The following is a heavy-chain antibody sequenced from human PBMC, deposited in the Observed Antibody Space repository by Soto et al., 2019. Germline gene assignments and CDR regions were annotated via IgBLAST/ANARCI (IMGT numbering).Heavy chain of an antibody. D-gene: IGHD3-10*01. Sequence: SETLSLTCTVSGGSISSYYWSWIRQPPGKGLEWIGYIYYSGSTNYNPSLKSRVTISVDTSKNQFSLKLSSVTAADTAVYYCARDSGLGELYRGDAFDIWGQGTMVTVSS. V-gene: IGHV4-59*01. CDR2: IYYSGST. J-gene: IGHJ3*02. CDR1: GGSISSYY. CDR3: ARDSGLGELYRGDAFDI.